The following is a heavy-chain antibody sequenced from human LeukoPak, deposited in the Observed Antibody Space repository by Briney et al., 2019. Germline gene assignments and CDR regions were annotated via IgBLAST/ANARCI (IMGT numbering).Heavy chain of an antibody. D-gene: IGHD5-18*01. V-gene: IGHV1-69*05. CDR3: ARDVLNGYSYGRAFDY. Sequence: SVKVSCKASGGAFSSYAISWVRQAPGQGLEWMGGIIPIFGTANYAQKFQGRVTITTDESTSTAYMELSSLRSEDTAVYYCARDVLNGYSYGRAFDYWGQGTLVTVSS. CDR2: IIPIFGTA. J-gene: IGHJ4*02. CDR1: GGAFSSYA.